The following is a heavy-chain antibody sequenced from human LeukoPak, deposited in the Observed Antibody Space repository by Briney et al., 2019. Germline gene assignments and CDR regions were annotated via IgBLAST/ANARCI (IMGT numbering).Heavy chain of an antibody. Sequence: GESLKISCKASGYIFTKFWIGWVRQMPGKGLEWMGIIYPGDSDIRYSPSFQGQVTISVDKSIATVYLRWSSLKASDTAMYYCARVSKVGSLRKLFGLDVWGQGTTVTVSS. V-gene: IGHV5-51*01. D-gene: IGHD5/OR15-5a*01. CDR1: GYIFTKFW. J-gene: IGHJ6*02. CDR3: ARVSKVGSLRKLFGLDV. CDR2: IYPGDSDI.